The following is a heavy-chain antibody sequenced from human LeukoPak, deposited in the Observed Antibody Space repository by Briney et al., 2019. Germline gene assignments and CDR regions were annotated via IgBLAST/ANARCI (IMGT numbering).Heavy chain of an antibody. Sequence: GGSLRLSCAASGFTFSSYWMHWVRQAPGKGLVWVSRINRDGSSTIYAASVKGRFTISRDNSKSTVYLEMNSLRAEDTAIYYCAKNPLVSGTIYFDSWGQGTLLTVSS. CDR3: AKNPLVSGTIYFDS. CDR1: GFTFSSYW. J-gene: IGHJ4*02. V-gene: IGHV3-74*01. D-gene: IGHD6-19*01. CDR2: INRDGSST.